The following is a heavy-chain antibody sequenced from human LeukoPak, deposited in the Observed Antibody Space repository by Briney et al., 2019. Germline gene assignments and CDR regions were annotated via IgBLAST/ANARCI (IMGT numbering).Heavy chain of an antibody. CDR1: GGSISSSYW. Sequence: SETLSLSCAVSGGSISSSYWWSWVRQPPGKGLEWIGEIYHSGSTNYNPSLKSRVTISVDKSKNQFSLKLSSVSAADTAVYYCARDWGVSARPGYMDVWGKGTTVTVSS. J-gene: IGHJ6*03. D-gene: IGHD6-6*01. CDR2: IYHSGST. CDR3: ARDWGVSARPGYMDV. V-gene: IGHV4-4*02.